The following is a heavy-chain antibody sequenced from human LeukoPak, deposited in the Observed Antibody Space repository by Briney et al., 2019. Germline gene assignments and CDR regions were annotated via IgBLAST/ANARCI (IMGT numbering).Heavy chain of an antibody. CDR3: ARGLFLSGYLDAFDI. CDR1: GLTVSSNY. V-gene: IGHV3-53*01. Sequence: PGGSLRLSCAASGLTVSSNYMSWVRQAPGKGLEWVSVIYSGGSTYYADSVKGRCTISRDNSKNTLYLQMNSLRVEDTAVYYCARGLFLSGYLDAFDIWGQGTVVTVSS. J-gene: IGHJ3*02. CDR2: IYSGGST. D-gene: IGHD3-22*01.